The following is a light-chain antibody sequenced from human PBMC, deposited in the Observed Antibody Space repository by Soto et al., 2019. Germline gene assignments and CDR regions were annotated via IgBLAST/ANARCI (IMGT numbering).Light chain of an antibody. J-gene: IGKJ3*01. CDR3: QQHGDYPLS. Sequence: DIQMTQSPSTLSASVGDRVTITCRASQNINNWLAWSQQKPGKAPKVLIYGASTLESGVPSSFSGSGSGTEFTLTINGLQPDDVATYYCQQHGDYPLSFVPGTKVDV. V-gene: IGKV1-5*03. CDR1: QNINNW. CDR2: GAS.